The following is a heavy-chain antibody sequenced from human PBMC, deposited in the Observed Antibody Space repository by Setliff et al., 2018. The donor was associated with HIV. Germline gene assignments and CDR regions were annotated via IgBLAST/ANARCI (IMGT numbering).Heavy chain of an antibody. CDR3: ARASTGYSSIWYRNGLTYYNYMDV. V-gene: IGHV4-4*02. CDR1: GGSISRTNW. Sequence: PSETLSLTCAVSGGSISRTNWWSWVRQSPGKGLEWIGSVSYSGSAFYNPSLKSRVKMSVDTSKNHLSLKLSSVTAADTAVYYCARASTGYSSIWYRNGLTYYNYMDVWGRGTKVTVSS. J-gene: IGHJ6*03. D-gene: IGHD6-13*01. CDR2: VSYSGSA.